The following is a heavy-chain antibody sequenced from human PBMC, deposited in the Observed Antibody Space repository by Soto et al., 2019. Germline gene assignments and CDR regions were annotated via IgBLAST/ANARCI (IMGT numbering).Heavy chain of an antibody. Sequence: PRLSCAASGFTFSSYSMNWVRQAPGKGLEWVSSISSSSSYIYYADSVKGRFTISRDNAKNSLYLQMNSLRAEDTAVYYCARDGLVVGDAFDIWGQGTMVTVSS. CDR2: ISSSSSYI. D-gene: IGHD3-22*01. J-gene: IGHJ3*02. CDR3: ARDGLVVGDAFDI. CDR1: GFTFSSYS. V-gene: IGHV3-21*01.